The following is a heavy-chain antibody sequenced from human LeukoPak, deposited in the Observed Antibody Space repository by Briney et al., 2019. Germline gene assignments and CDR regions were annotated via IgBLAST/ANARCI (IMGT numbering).Heavy chain of an antibody. V-gene: IGHV4-59*08. D-gene: IGHD3-22*01. J-gene: IGHJ4*02. CDR3: ARLTDYDTSGYFFDY. CDR2: ISYSGST. Sequence: SETLALTCTVSGGSFSSNPWSWIRQPPGKGLEWIGFISYSGSTAYDPSLKSRVTISGDTSKNQFSLRLSSVTAADTAVYYCARLTDYDTSGYFFDYWAQGTLVTVS. CDR1: GGSFSSNP.